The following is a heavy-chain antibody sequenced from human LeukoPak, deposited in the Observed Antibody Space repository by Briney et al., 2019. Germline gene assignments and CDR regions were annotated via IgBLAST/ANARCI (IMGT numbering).Heavy chain of an antibody. D-gene: IGHD3-10*01. CDR2: INHSGST. J-gene: IGHJ4*02. Sequence: KSSETLSLTCAVYGGSFSGYFWTWIRQPPGKGLEWIGEINHSGSTNYNPSLKSRVTMSVDTSKIQFSLNLSSVTAADTAVYYCARGRVGVGELSGLFFDFWGQGTLVTVSS. CDR3: ARGRVGVGELSGLFFDF. V-gene: IGHV4-34*01. CDR1: GGSFSGYF.